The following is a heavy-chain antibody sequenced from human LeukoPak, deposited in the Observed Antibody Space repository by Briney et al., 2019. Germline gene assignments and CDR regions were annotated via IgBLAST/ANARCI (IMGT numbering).Heavy chain of an antibody. Sequence: SETLSLTCTVSGVSISSGGYYWSWIRQLPGKGLEWIAYIYYSGTTYYNPSLMSRITISVDTSKNQFSLKLSSVTAADTAVYYCARGGYYFYYGMDVWGQGTTVTVSS. CDR2: IYYSGTT. CDR1: GVSISSGGYY. V-gene: IGHV4-31*03. CDR3: ARGGYYFYYGMDV. J-gene: IGHJ6*02.